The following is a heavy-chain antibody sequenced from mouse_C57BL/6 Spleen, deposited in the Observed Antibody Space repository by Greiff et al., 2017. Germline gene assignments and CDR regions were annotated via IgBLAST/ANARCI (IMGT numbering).Heavy chain of an antibody. CDR3: AGPHYYGKGGYDMGG. D-gene: IGHD1-1*01. CDR1: GYSFTDYY. V-gene: IGHV1-39*01. Sequence: VQLQQSGPELVKPGASVKISCKASGYSFTDYYMNWVKQSNGKSLEWIGEINPNYGTTSYNQKFKGKATLTVDQSSSTAYMQLNSLTSEDSAVYYCAGPHYYGKGGYDMGGWGKRTSVTVSS. J-gene: IGHJ4*01. CDR2: INPNYGTT.